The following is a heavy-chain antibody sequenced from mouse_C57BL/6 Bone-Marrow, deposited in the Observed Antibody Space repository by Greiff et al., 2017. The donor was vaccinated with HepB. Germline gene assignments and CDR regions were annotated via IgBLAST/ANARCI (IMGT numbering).Heavy chain of an antibody. V-gene: IGHV5-15*01. D-gene: IGHD1-1*01. Sequence: EVKLMESGGGLVQPGGSLKLSCAASGFTFSDYGMAWVRQAPRKGPEWVAFISNLAYSIYYADTVTGRFTISRENAKNTLYLEMSSLRSEDTAMYYSARQGLRRYFDVWGTGTTVTVSS. J-gene: IGHJ1*03. CDR2: ISNLAYSI. CDR1: GFTFSDYG. CDR3: ARQGLRRYFDV.